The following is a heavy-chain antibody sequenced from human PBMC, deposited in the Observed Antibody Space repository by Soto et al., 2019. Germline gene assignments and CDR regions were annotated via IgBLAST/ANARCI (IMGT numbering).Heavy chain of an antibody. J-gene: IGHJ5*02. CDR3: ARDWVYDILTGPNWFDP. CDR1: GYSISSGYY. V-gene: IGHV4-38-2*02. CDR2: IYHSGST. D-gene: IGHD3-9*01. Sequence: SETLSLTCAVSGYSISSGYYWGWIRQPPGKGLEWIGSIYHSGSTYYNPSLKSRVTISVDTSKNQFSLKLSSVTTADTAVYYCARDWVYDILTGPNWFDPWGQGTLVTVSS.